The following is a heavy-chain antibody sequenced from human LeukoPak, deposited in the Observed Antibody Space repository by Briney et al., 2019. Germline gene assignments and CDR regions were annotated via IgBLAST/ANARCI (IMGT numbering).Heavy chain of an antibody. J-gene: IGHJ5*02. V-gene: IGHV4-4*07. Sequence: ASETLSLTCSVSGDSITYYYWTWIRQPAGKGLEWIGRISTSGSTNYNPSLKSRVTMSVDTSNNQFSLKLTSVTAADTAIYYCARVVEYTSSWYRFVWFDPWGQGTLVTVSS. CDR3: ARVVEYTSSWYRFVWFDP. D-gene: IGHD6-13*01. CDR1: GDSITYYY. CDR2: ISTSGST.